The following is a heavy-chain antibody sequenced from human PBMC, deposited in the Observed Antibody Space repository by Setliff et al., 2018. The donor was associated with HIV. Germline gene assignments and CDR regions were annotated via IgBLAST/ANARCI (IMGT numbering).Heavy chain of an antibody. J-gene: IGHJ4*02. Sequence: SETMSLTCTVSGVSISSGSYYWSWIRQPAGKGLEWIGRIYTSGSTNYNPSLKSRVTISVDTSKNKFSLKLTSVTAADTAVYYCARAYDSCGYYMGYWGQGTLVTVSS. V-gene: IGHV4-61*02. CDR3: ARAYDSCGYYMGY. D-gene: IGHD6-19*01. CDR2: IYTSGST. CDR1: GVSISSGSYY.